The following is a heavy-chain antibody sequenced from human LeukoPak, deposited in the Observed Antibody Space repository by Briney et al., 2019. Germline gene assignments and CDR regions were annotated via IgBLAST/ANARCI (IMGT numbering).Heavy chain of an antibody. Sequence: PGGSLRLSCTASGITFGDSVMDWARQAPGRGREGEGLIRSKDYGATSEYAASVKCRFTISRDDSKSIAYLQMNSLKTEDTAVYYCARGHPYCGGDCYSSWGQGTLVTVSS. J-gene: IGHJ5*02. D-gene: IGHD2-21*02. CDR2: IRSKDYGATS. CDR1: GITFGDSV. V-gene: IGHV3-49*04. CDR3: ARGHPYCGGDCYSS.